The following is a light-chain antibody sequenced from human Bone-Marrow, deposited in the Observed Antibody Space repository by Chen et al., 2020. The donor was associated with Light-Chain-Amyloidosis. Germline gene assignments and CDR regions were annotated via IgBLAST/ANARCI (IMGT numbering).Light chain of an antibody. Sequence: DIQMTQSPSTLSASVGDRVTITCRASQSISTWLAWYQQKTGKAPKLLIYKASSLESGVPSRFSGSGSGTEFTLTISSLQSDDFATYYCQQYDSYPRTFGPGTKVDIK. CDR1: QSISTW. CDR3: QQYDSYPRT. J-gene: IGKJ3*01. CDR2: KAS. V-gene: IGKV1-5*03.